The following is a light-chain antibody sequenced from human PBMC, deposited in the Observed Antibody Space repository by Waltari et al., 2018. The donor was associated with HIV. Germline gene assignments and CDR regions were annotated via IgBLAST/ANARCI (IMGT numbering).Light chain of an antibody. J-gene: IGLJ2*01. CDR1: SSNIGNNY. Sequence: QSVLTQPPSVSAAPGQKVTISCSASSSNIGNNYVSWYQQLPGTAPKLLIYDNNKRPSGIPDRFAGSKSGTSATLGITGLQTGDEADYYCGTWDSSLSAGGVFGGGTKLTVL. V-gene: IGLV1-51*01. CDR2: DNN. CDR3: GTWDSSLSAGGV.